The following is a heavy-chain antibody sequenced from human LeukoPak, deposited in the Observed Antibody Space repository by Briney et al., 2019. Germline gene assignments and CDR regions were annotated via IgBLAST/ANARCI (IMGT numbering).Heavy chain of an antibody. Sequence: PSETLSLTCAVYGGSFSGYYWSWIRQPPGKGLKWIGEINHSGSTNYNPSLKSRVTISVDTSKNQFSLKLSSVTAADTAVYYCARDPRGLSLEYYFDYWGQGTLVTVSS. CDR1: GGSFSGYY. J-gene: IGHJ4*02. D-gene: IGHD3-16*02. CDR3: ARDPRGLSLEYYFDY. CDR2: INHSGST. V-gene: IGHV4-34*01.